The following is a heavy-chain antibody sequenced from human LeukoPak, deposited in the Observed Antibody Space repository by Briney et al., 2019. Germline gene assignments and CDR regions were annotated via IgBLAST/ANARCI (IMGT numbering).Heavy chain of an antibody. Sequence: GGSVRLSCAASGFTFSSYSMNWVRQAPGKGLEWVSSISSSSSYIYYADSVKGRFTISRDNAKNSLYLQMNSLRAEDTAVYYCASWTRPGDYWGQGTLVTVSS. D-gene: IGHD3/OR15-3a*01. V-gene: IGHV3-21*01. CDR2: ISSSSSYI. CDR3: ASWTRPGDY. J-gene: IGHJ4*02. CDR1: GFTFSSYS.